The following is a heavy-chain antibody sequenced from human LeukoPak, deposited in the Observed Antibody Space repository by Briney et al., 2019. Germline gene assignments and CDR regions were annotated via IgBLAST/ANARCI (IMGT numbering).Heavy chain of an antibody. Sequence: ASVKVSCKASGYIFISSGISWVRQAPGQGLDWMGWISVYNGNTNYAQNFQGRVTMTTNTSTSTAYMELRSLRSDGTAVYYCARAPEWELLSRLPLDYWGQGTLVAVSS. V-gene: IGHV1-18*01. D-gene: IGHD1-26*01. J-gene: IGHJ4*02. CDR2: ISVYNGNT. CDR3: ARAPEWELLSRLPLDY. CDR1: GYIFISSG.